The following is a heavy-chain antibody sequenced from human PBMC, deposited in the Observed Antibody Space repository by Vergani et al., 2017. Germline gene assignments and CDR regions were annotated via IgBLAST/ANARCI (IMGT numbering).Heavy chain of an antibody. CDR3: ARETILPVEHGGWFDP. V-gene: IGHV4-59*11. CDR1: GASISSHY. J-gene: IGHJ5*02. Sequence: QVQLQESGPGLVKPSESLSLTCTVSGASISSHYWSWFRQPPGKGLEWIGYIYYRGSTNYNPSLKSRVTISVDRSKNQFSLKLTSLTAADTAVYYCARETILPVEHGGWFDPWGQGTLVTVSS. CDR2: IYYRGST. D-gene: IGHD2-2*01.